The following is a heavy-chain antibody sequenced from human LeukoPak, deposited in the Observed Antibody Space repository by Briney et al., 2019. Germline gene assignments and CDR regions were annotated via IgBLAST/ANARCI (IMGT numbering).Heavy chain of an antibody. V-gene: IGHV4-30-4*01. CDR3: ARQGSGWSFDY. Sequence: PSQTLSLTCTVSGGSISSGDYYWSWIRQPPGKGLEWIGYIYYSGTTYYNLSLKSRVTVSVDTSKNQFSLKLSSVTAADTAVYYCARQGSGWSFDYWGQGTLVTVSS. CDR2: IYYSGTT. J-gene: IGHJ4*02. CDR1: GGSISSGDYY. D-gene: IGHD6-19*01.